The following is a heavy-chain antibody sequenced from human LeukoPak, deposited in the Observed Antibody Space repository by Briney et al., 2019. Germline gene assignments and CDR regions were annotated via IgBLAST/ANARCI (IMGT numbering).Heavy chain of an antibody. V-gene: IGHV3-30-3*01. CDR3: ARESPEYYFDY. CDR2: ISYDGSNK. CDR1: GFTFSSYA. J-gene: IGHJ4*02. D-gene: IGHD3-10*01. Sequence: PGGSLRLSCAASGFTFSSYAMHWVRQAPGKGLEWVAVISYDGSNKYYADSVKGRFTISRDNSKNTLYLQMNSLRAEDTAVYYCARESPEYYFDYWGQGTLVTVSS.